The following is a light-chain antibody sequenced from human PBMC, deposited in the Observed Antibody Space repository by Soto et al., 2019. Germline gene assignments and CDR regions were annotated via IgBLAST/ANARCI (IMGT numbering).Light chain of an antibody. V-gene: IGKV3D-15*01. Sequence: EIVMTQSPTTLSLSPLERATLSCRASQSISNSLAWYQQKPGQAPRLLIYAASTRTTGIPARFSGSGSGTEFTLTITSLQSEDHAVYYCQQYHNWPPITFGQGTRLEIK. J-gene: IGKJ5*01. CDR3: QQYHNWPPIT. CDR1: QSISNS. CDR2: AAS.